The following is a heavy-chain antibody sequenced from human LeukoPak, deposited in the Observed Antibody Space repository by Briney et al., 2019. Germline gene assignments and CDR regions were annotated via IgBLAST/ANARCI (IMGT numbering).Heavy chain of an antibody. CDR1: GGSISSYY. D-gene: IGHD1-14*01. V-gene: IGHV4-59*08. J-gene: IGHJ3*02. CDR2: IYYSGST. Sequence: MPSETLSLTCTVSGGSISSYYWSWIRQPPGKGLEWIGYIYYSGSTNYNPSLKSRVTISVDTSKNQFSLKLSSVTAADTAVYYCARGEPQNDAFDIWGQGTMVILSS. CDR3: ARGEPQNDAFDI.